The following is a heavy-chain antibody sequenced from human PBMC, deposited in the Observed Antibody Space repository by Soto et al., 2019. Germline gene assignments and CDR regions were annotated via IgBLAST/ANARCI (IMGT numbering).Heavy chain of an antibody. CDR2: ISYDGSNK. Sequence: QVQLVESGGGVVQPGRSLRLSCAASGFTFSSYAMHWVRQAPGKGLEWVAVISYDGSNKYYADSVKGRFTISRDNSKKTLYVQMNSLRAEDTAVYYCARERGSKSYYYYGMDVWGQGTTVTVSS. V-gene: IGHV3-30-3*01. CDR3: ARERGSKSYYYYGMDV. D-gene: IGHD2-2*01. CDR1: GFTFSSYA. J-gene: IGHJ6*02.